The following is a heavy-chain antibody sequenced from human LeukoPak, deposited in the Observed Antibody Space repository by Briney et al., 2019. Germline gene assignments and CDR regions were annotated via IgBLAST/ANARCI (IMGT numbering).Heavy chain of an antibody. J-gene: IGHJ3*02. D-gene: IGHD6-19*01. CDR3: ARDFRISGWTDACDI. CDR1: GGSISSYY. Sequence: PSETLSLTCTVSGGSISSYYWNWIRQPAGKGLEWIGRVYASGSTNYNPSLKNRVSMSIEKSKSQFSLKLNSVTAADTAIYYCARDFRISGWTDACDIWGQGTMVTVSS. CDR2: VYASGST. V-gene: IGHV4-4*07.